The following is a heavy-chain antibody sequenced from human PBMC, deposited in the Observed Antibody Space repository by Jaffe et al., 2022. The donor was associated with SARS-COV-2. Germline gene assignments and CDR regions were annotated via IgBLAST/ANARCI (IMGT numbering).Heavy chain of an antibody. Sequence: QVQLQESGPGLVKPSQTLSLTCTVSGGSISSGGYYWSWIRQHPGKGLEWIGYIYYSGSTYYNPSLKSRVTISVDTSKNQFSLKLSSVTAADTAVYYCASLSRAWFGELTFKEKYGMDVWGQGTTVTVSS. CDR1: GGSISSGGYY. CDR2: IYYSGST. D-gene: IGHD3-10*01. V-gene: IGHV4-31*03. J-gene: IGHJ6*02. CDR3: ASLSRAWFGELTFKEKYGMDV.